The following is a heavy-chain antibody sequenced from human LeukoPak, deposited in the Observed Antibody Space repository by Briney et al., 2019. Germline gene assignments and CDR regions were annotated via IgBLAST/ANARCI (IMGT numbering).Heavy chain of an antibody. Sequence: GGSLRLSCAASGFTFSSYGMHWVRQAPGKGLVWVSRINSDGSSTSYADFVKGRFTISRDNAKNTLYLQMNSLRAEDTAVYYCARECGGDCWDAFDIWGQGTMVTVSS. V-gene: IGHV3-74*01. CDR2: INSDGSST. CDR3: ARECGGDCWDAFDI. CDR1: GFTFSSYG. D-gene: IGHD2-21*02. J-gene: IGHJ3*02.